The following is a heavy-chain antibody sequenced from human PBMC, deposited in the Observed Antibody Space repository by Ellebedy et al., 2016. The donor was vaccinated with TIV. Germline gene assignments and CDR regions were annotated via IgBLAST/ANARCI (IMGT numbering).Heavy chain of an antibody. CDR3: ARGGLWFGELAYYYYGMDV. Sequence: ASVKVSCKASGYTFTSYYMHWVRQAPGQGLEWMGWINPNSGGTNYAQKFQGRVTMTRDTSISTAYMELSRLRSDDTAVYYCARGGLWFGELAYYYYGMDVWGQGTTVTVSS. D-gene: IGHD3-10*01. J-gene: IGHJ6*02. CDR1: GYTFTSYY. CDR2: INPNSGGT. V-gene: IGHV1-2*02.